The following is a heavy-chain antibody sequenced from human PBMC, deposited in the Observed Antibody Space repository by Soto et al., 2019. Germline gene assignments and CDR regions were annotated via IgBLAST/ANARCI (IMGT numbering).Heavy chain of an antibody. D-gene: IGHD3-9*01. Sequence: QVQLQQWGAGPLRPLETLSLTCGVSGGSFSGYYWAWIRQSPGKGLEWIGEINDRGSINYNPSLTRRVRISVDTSKNHYSLNLRSVTAADTSVYYCARESHDILTGPPWVWYFDLWGRGTLVTVSS. CDR3: ARESHDILTGPPWVWYFDL. CDR2: INDRGSI. J-gene: IGHJ2*01. CDR1: GGSFSGYY. V-gene: IGHV4-34*01.